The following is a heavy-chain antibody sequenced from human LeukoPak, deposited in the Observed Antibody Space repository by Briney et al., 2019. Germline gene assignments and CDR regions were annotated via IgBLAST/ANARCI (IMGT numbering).Heavy chain of an antibody. V-gene: IGHV3-48*01. CDR1: GFTFSSYS. CDR3: ARDQFTFGGVIVPNDAFDI. CDR2: ISSSSSTI. Sequence: GGSLRLSCAASGFTFSSYSMNWVRQAPGKGLEWVSYISSSSSTIYYADSVKGRFTISRDNAKNSLYLQMNSLRAEDTAVYYCARDQFTFGGVIVPNDAFDIWGQGTMVTVSS. J-gene: IGHJ3*02. D-gene: IGHD3-16*02.